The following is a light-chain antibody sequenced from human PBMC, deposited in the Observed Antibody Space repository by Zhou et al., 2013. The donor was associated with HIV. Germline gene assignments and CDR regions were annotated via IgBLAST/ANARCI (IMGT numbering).Light chain of an antibody. Sequence: DIQMTQSPSSVSASVGDRITITCRASQGISKWLAWYQQKPGKAPKLLIYGASTLQNEVPSRFSGSGSGTDFTLTISCLQSEDFATYYCQQYYNSPWTFGQGTEVEIK. V-gene: IGKV1-12*01. CDR3: QQYYNSPWT. CDR2: GAS. J-gene: IGKJ1*01. CDR1: QGISKW.